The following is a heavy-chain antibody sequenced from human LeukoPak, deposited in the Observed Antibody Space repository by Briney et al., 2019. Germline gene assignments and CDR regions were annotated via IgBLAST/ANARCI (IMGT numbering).Heavy chain of an antibody. CDR1: GFTFSSYW. Sequence: GGSLRLSCAASGFTFSSYWMHWVRQAPGKGLVWVSRINSDGSSTSYADSVKGRFTISRDNAKNSLYLQMNSLRAEDTAVYYCAREGIAVAGLDYWGQGTLVTVSS. V-gene: IGHV3-74*01. D-gene: IGHD6-19*01. J-gene: IGHJ4*02. CDR3: AREGIAVAGLDY. CDR2: INSDGSST.